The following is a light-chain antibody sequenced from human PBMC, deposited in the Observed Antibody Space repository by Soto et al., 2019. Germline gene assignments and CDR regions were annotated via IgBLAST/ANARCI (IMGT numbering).Light chain of an antibody. CDR2: LGS. CDR1: QSLLYSNGDNY. Sequence: DIVMTQSPLSLPVTPGEPASISCRSSQSLLYSNGDNYLDWYLQKPGQSSQLLIYLGSNRASGVADRISGSGSGTDFTLKISRVEAEDVGVYFCMQALTTTHFTLGPGTKVDI. V-gene: IGKV2-28*01. CDR3: MQALTTTHFT. J-gene: IGKJ3*01.